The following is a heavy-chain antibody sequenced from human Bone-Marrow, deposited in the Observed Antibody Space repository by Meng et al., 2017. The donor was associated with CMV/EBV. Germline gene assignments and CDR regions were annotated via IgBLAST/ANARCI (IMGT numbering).Heavy chain of an antibody. CDR2: ISYDGSNK. J-gene: IGHJ6*02. CDR1: GFTFSSYA. Sequence: LSLTCAASGFTFSSYAMHWVRQAPGKGLEWVAVISYDGSNKYYADSVKGRFTISRDNSKNTLYLQMNSLRAEDTAVYYCARSIAAAGTRSRNYYYYGMDVWGQGTTVTVSS. D-gene: IGHD6-13*01. V-gene: IGHV3-30*04. CDR3: ARSIAAAGTRSRNYYYYGMDV.